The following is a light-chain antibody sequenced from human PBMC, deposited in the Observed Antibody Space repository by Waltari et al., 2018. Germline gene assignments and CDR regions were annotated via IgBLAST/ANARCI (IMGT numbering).Light chain of an antibody. J-gene: IGKJ4*01. CDR2: WAF. CDR1: QSISASSNNKAY. CDR3: QQYLRFPLT. V-gene: IGKV4-1*01. Sequence: DIVMTQSPDSLTVSLGERATIICKSSQSISASSNNKAYLALYQQKPGQPPKLLIYWAFTRESGVPDRFSGSGSETDFTLTITSLQAEDVAVYYCQQYLRFPLTFGGGTKVEI.